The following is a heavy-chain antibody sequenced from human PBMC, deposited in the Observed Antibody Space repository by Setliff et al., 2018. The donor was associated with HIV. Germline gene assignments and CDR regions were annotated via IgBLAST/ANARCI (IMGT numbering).Heavy chain of an antibody. Sequence: GGSLRLSCAASGFTFDDFGMTWVRQRPGKGLEWVSGINWNGAITDYADSVKGRFTISRDNAKNSLHLQMSSLRAEDAAFYYCAREAYDVLTPHAHIDYWGQGVLVTSPQ. CDR2: INWNGAIT. CDR1: GFTFDDFG. V-gene: IGHV3-20*04. D-gene: IGHD3-9*01. CDR3: AREAYDVLTPHAHIDY. J-gene: IGHJ4*02.